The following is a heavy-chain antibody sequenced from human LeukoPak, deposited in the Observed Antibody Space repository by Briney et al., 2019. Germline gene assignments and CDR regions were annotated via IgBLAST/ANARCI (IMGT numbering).Heavy chain of an antibody. V-gene: IGHV4-59*12. CDR3: ARWIAAAGTGYYYYMDV. Sequence: PSETLSLTCTVSGGSISSYYWSWIRQPPGKGLEWIGYIFYTGSTNYNPSLKSRVTISVDNPKNQFSLKLSSVTAADTAVYYCARWIAAAGTGYYYYMDVWGKGTTVTVSS. CDR1: GGSISSYY. D-gene: IGHD6-13*01. CDR2: IFYTGST. J-gene: IGHJ6*03.